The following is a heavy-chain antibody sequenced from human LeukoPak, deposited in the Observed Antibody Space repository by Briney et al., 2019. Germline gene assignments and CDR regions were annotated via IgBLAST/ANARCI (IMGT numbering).Heavy chain of an antibody. D-gene: IGHD3-3*01. CDR3: ARGPLHYDFWSDYYYGMDV. CDR1: GGSFSGYY. Sequence: PSETLSLTCAVYGGSFSGYYWSWIRQPPGKGLEWIGEINHSGSTNYNPSLKSRVTISVDTSKNQFSLKLSSVTAADTAVYYCARGPLHYDFWSDYYYGMDVWGQGTTVTVSS. V-gene: IGHV4-34*01. J-gene: IGHJ6*02. CDR2: INHSGST.